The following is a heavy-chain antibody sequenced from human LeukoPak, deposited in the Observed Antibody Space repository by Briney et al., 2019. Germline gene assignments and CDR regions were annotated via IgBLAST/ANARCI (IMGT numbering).Heavy chain of an antibody. Sequence: GGSLRLSCAASGFTFSSYAMSWVRQAPGKGLEWVSAISGSGGSTYYADSVKGRFTISRDNSKNTLCLQMNSLRAEDTAVYYCAKALYSSSSGTYYFDYWGQGTLVTVSS. D-gene: IGHD6-6*01. J-gene: IGHJ4*02. CDR3: AKALYSSSSGTYYFDY. V-gene: IGHV3-23*01. CDR2: ISGSGGST. CDR1: GFTFSSYA.